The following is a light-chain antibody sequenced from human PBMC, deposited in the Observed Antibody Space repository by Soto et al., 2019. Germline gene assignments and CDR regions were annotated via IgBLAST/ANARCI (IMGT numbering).Light chain of an antibody. CDR1: QGISSY. V-gene: IGKV1-9*01. CDR3: QQLSSYPLT. J-gene: IGKJ4*01. CDR2: AAS. Sequence: DIQLTQSPSFLSASVGDSVTISCRASQGISSYLAWYQQKPGKAPKLLIYAASTLQSGVPSRFSGRGSGTEFTLTISSLQPEDFATYYCQQLSSYPLTFGGGTKVEIK.